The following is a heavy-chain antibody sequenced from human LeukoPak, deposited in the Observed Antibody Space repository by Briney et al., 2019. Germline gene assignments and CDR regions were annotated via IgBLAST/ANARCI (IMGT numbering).Heavy chain of an antibody. CDR2: TYSGGRT. D-gene: IGHD1-26*01. CDR1: GFTVSSNY. Sequence: GGSLRLSCAASGFTVSSNYMSWVRQAPGEGLEWVSVTYSGGRTYYADSVKGRFTISRDNSKNTLYLQMNSLRAEDTAVYYCAKEQWELRARLLWGQGTLVTVSS. CDR3: AKEQWELRARLL. V-gene: IGHV3-53*01. J-gene: IGHJ4*02.